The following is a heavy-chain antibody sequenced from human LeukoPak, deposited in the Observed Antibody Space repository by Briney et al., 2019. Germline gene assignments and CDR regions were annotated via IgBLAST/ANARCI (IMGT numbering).Heavy chain of an antibody. Sequence: GGPLRLSCAASGFTFSSYWMNWARQAPGKGLEWVASINHNGNVNYYVDSVKGRFTISRDNAKNSLYLQMSNLRAEDTAVYYCAKFPFGAHLVDYWGQGTLVTVSS. V-gene: IGHV3-7*03. CDR2: INHNGNVN. J-gene: IGHJ4*02. D-gene: IGHD1-26*01. CDR1: GFTFSSYW. CDR3: AKFPFGAHLVDY.